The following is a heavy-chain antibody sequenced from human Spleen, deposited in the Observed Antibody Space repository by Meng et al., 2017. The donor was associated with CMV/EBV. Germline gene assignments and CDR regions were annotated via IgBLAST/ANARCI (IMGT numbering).Heavy chain of an antibody. Sequence: SFSGYYWSWIRQPPGEGLEWIGEINHSGSANYNPSLKSRVTISVDTSKNQFSLTLNSVTAADTAVYYCARGWSSSDPPFCYYGLDVWGQGTMVTVSS. J-gene: IGHJ6*02. D-gene: IGHD6-6*01. V-gene: IGHV4-34*01. CDR2: INHSGSA. CDR1: SFSGYY. CDR3: ARGWSSSDPPFCYYGLDV.